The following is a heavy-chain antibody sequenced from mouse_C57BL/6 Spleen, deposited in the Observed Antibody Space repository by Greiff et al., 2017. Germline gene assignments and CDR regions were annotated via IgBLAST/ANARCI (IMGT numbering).Heavy chain of an antibody. D-gene: IGHD3-2*02. CDR3: AREGDSSGYDY. V-gene: IGHV1-80*01. J-gene: IGHJ2*01. CDR2: IYPGDGDT. Sequence: VHLVESGAELVKPGASVKISCKASGYAFSSYWMNWVKQRPGKGLEWIGQIYPGDGDTNYNGKFKGKATLTADKSSSTAYMQLSSLTSEDSAVYFCAREGDSSGYDYWGQGTTLTVSS. CDR1: GYAFSSYW.